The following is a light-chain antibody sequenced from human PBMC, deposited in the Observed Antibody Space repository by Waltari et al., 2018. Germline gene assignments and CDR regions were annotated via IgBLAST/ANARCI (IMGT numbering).Light chain of an antibody. Sequence: DIRLTQSQSFLPASVGGRVTITCRASQGISSFLAWYQQKPGKAPKLLIYGASTLQSGVSGRFSGGGSGTEFTLTIISLQPEDFATYYCQQTNSYQLTFGGGTKVEI. CDR3: QQTNSYQLT. J-gene: IGKJ4*01. CDR2: GAS. CDR1: QGISSF. V-gene: IGKV1-9*01.